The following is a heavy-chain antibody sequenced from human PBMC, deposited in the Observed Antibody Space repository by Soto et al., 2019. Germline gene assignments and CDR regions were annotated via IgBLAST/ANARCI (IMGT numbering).Heavy chain of an antibody. Sequence: QVQLQESGPGLVKPSQTLSLTCTVSGGSISSGGYYWSWIRQHPGKGLEWIGYIYYSGSTYYNPSLKSRVTISVDTSKSQFSLKLSSVTAADTAVYYCARGVVVPAAYYFDYWGQGTLVTVSS. CDR2: IYYSGST. CDR3: ARGVVVPAAYYFDY. CDR1: GGSISSGGYY. J-gene: IGHJ4*02. D-gene: IGHD2-2*01. V-gene: IGHV4-31*03.